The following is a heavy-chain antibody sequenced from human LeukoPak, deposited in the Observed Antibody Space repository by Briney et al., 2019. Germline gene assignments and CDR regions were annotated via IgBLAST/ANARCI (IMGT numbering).Heavy chain of an antibody. CDR2: INHSGST. CDR3: ARSILRYYYAASGYYPYFFDY. Sequence: SETLSLTCAVYGGSFSDYYWSWIRQPPGKGLEWIGEINHSGSTNYNPSLKSRVTISVDTSKTQFSLKLSSVTAADTAVYYCARSILRYYYAASGYYPYFFDYWGQGMLATVSS. V-gene: IGHV4-34*01. D-gene: IGHD3-22*01. CDR1: GGSFSDYY. J-gene: IGHJ4*02.